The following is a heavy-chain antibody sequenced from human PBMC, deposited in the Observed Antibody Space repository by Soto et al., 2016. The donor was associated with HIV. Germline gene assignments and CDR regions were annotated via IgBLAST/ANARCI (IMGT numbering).Heavy chain of an antibody. V-gene: IGHV4-34*02. CDR3: ARGVGLQGSFPXLR. CDR1: GGSFSGYS. Sequence: QVQLQQWGAGLLKPSETLSLTCAVYGGSFSGYSWTWIRQPPGKGLTWIGEINHRGSTKYSPSLKSRVTMSLDTSKNQYSLKLNSVTAADTAVYYCARGVGLQGSFPXLRRGQGTLVTRLL. D-gene: IGHD4-17*01. J-gene: IGHJ4*03. CDR2: INHRGST.